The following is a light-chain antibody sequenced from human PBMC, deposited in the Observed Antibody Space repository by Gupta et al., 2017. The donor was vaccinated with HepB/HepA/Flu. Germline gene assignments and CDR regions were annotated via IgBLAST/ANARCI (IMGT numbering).Light chain of an antibody. Sequence: EIVLTQSPGTLSLSPGERASLSCRASQSISYNYLAWYQQKPGRAPRLLIYGASNRLTGAPDRFSGSGSGTDFTLKISRLEPEDVAVYYCKRYGRSVYTFGQGTKLEI. CDR3: KRYGRSVYT. J-gene: IGKJ2*01. CDR1: QSISYNY. V-gene: IGKV3-20*01. CDR2: GAS.